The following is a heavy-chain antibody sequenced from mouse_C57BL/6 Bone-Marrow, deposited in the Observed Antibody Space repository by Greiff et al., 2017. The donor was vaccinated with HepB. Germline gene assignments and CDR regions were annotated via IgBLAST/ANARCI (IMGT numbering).Heavy chain of an antibody. D-gene: IGHD2-4*01. Sequence: VQLQESGAELVMPGASVKLSCKASGYTFTSYWMHWVKQRPGQGLEWIGEIDPSDSYTNYNQKFKGKSTLTVDKSSSTAYMQLSSLTSEDSAVYYCAKSTMSTTEGYWYFDVWGTGTTVTVSS. CDR1: GYTFTSYW. V-gene: IGHV1-69*01. CDR3: AKSTMSTTEGYWYFDV. J-gene: IGHJ1*03. CDR2: IDPSDSYT.